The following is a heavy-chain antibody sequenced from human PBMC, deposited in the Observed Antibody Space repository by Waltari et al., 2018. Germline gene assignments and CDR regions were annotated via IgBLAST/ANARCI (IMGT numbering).Heavy chain of an antibody. D-gene: IGHD1-26*01. CDR1: GFTFSSYS. CDR3: ARVLRWENWYFDL. J-gene: IGHJ2*01. CDR2: ISSSSSYI. V-gene: IGHV3-21*01. Sequence: EVQLVESGGGLVKPGGSLRLSCAASGFTFSSYSMHWVRQAPGKGLEWVSSISSSSSYIYYGDSVKGRFTISRDNAKNSLYLQMNSLRAEDTAVYYCARVLRWENWYFDLWGRGTLVTVSS.